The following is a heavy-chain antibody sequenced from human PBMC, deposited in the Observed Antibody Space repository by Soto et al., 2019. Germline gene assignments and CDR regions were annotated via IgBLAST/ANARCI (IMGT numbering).Heavy chain of an antibody. Sequence: PGGSLRLSCAAAGVTFSSYGIHWVRQAPGKGLEWVAVISYDGSNKYYADSVKGRFTISRDNSKNTLYLQMNSLRAEDTAVYYCAKDGVSAATDYYYGMDVWGQGTTVTSP. V-gene: IGHV3-30*18. J-gene: IGHJ6*02. CDR2: ISYDGSNK. CDR3: AKDGVSAATDYYYGMDV. CDR1: GVTFSSYG. D-gene: IGHD2-15*01.